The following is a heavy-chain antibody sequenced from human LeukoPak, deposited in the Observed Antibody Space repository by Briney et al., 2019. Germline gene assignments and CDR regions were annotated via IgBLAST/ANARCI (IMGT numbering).Heavy chain of an antibody. CDR1: GFTFSSYA. V-gene: IGHV3-48*02. J-gene: IGHJ3*02. Sequence: GGSLRLSCAASGFTFSSYAMNWVSQAPGKGLEWVSYISGGSSSIYYADSVKGRFTISRDNAKNSLYLQMNSLRDEDTAVYYCARDRCGGDCYRAFDIWGQGTMVTVSS. CDR2: ISGGSSSI. D-gene: IGHD2-21*02. CDR3: ARDRCGGDCYRAFDI.